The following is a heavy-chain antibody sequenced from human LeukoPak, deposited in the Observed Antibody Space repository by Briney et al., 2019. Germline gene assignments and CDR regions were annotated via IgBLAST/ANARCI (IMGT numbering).Heavy chain of an antibody. Sequence: GALRLSCAASGFIFSDYYMSWIRQAPGKGLEWVSEITGSGGSTYYADSVKGRFTISRDNSKNTLYLQMNSLRAEDTAIYYCARELFDFDYWGQGTLVTVSS. CDR3: ARELFDFDY. CDR2: ITGSGGST. J-gene: IGHJ4*02. V-gene: IGHV3-23*01. D-gene: IGHD3-10*01. CDR1: GFIFSDYY.